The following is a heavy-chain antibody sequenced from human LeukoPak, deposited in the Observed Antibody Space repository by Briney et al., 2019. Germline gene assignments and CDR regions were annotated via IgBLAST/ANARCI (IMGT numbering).Heavy chain of an antibody. J-gene: IGHJ4*02. CDR1: GDSISNCY. V-gene: IGHV4-59*01. D-gene: IGHD2-15*01. CDR3: ARGVWWLESNY. Sequence: PSETLSLTCTVSGDSISNCYWSWIRRPPGKGLEWLGYVYYRGSADYNPSLKSRVTISVDTSKNQFSLRLSSVTAADTAVYYCARGVWWLESNYWGQGILVTVSS. CDR2: VYYRGSA.